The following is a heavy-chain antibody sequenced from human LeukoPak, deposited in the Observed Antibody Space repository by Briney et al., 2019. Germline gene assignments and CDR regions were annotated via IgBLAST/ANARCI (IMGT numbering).Heavy chain of an antibody. Sequence: PSETLSLTCAVYGGSFSGYYWSWIRQPPGKGLEWIGEINHSGSTNYNPSLKSRVTISVDTSKNQFSLKLSSVTAADTAVYYCARGLVFWSGYYFGYWGQGTLVTVSS. V-gene: IGHV4-34*01. J-gene: IGHJ4*02. CDR2: INHSGST. D-gene: IGHD3-3*01. CDR1: GGSFSGYY. CDR3: ARGLVFWSGYYFGY.